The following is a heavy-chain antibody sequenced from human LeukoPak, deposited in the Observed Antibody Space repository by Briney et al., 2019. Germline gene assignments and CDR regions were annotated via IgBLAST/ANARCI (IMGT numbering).Heavy chain of an antibody. J-gene: IGHJ4*02. CDR3: AKGGLLRGSLTGTTD. V-gene: IGHV3-23*01. Sequence: GGSLRLSCAASGFTFSSYAMHWVRQAPGKGLEWVSAISGSGGSTYYADSVKGRFTISRDNSKNTLYLQMNSLRAEDTAVYYCAKGGLLRGSLTGTTDWGQGTLVTVSS. CDR1: GFTFSSYA. CDR2: ISGSGGST. D-gene: IGHD1-20*01.